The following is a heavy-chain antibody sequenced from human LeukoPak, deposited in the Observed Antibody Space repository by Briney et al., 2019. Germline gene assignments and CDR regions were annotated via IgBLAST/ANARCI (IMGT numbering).Heavy chain of an antibody. V-gene: IGHV1-46*01. Sequence: ASVKVSCKASGYTFTSYYMHWVRQAPGQGLEWMGIIDPSGGSTSYAQKFQGRVTMTRDTSTSTVYMELSSLRSEVTAVYYCAREGGYDSSGYYYNNWFDPWGQGTLVTVSS. D-gene: IGHD3-22*01. CDR3: AREGGYDSSGYYYNNWFDP. CDR1: GYTFTSYY. CDR2: IDPSGGST. J-gene: IGHJ5*02.